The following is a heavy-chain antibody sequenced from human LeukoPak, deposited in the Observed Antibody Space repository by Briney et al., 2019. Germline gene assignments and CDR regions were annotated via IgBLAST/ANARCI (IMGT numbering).Heavy chain of an antibody. D-gene: IGHD2-15*01. V-gene: IGHV4-34*01. CDR1: GGSFSGYY. Sequence: SETLSLTCAVYGGSFSGYYWSWIRQPPGKGLEWIGEINHSGSTNYNPSLKSRVTISVDTSKNQFSPKLSSVTAADTAVYYCARGSAYCSGGSCYEFDYWGQGTLVTVSS. J-gene: IGHJ4*02. CDR2: INHSGST. CDR3: ARGSAYCSGGSCYEFDY.